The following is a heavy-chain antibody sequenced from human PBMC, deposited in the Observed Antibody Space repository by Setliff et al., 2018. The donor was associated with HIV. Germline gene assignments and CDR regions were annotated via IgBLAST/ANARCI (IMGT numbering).Heavy chain of an antibody. CDR3: ASPYSGSYSGFQY. J-gene: IGHJ1*01. CDR2: ITDSGGS. V-gene: IGHV4-34*01. D-gene: IGHD1-26*01. CDR1: GGSFSGYY. Sequence: KPSETLSLTCAVYGGSFSGYYWTWIRQSPGKGLEWIGEITDSGGSKYNPSLESRVTISVDTSKNQFSLNLTSVTVADTGIYYCASPYSGSYSGFQYWGQGTLVTVSS.